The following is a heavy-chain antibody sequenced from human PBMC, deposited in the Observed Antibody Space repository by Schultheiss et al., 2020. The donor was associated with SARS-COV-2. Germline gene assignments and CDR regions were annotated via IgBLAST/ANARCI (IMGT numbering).Heavy chain of an antibody. D-gene: IGHD2/OR15-2a*01. J-gene: IGHJ6*02. V-gene: IGHV3-43*02. CDR3: ARAPLLNIRYGMDV. CDR2: ISGDGGST. CDR1: GFTFDDYA. Sequence: GGSLRLSCAASGFTFDDYAMHWVRQAPGKGLEWVSLISGDGGSTYYADSVKGRFTISRDNSKNSLYLQMNSLRTEDTAVYYCARAPLLNIRYGMDVWGQGTTVTVSS.